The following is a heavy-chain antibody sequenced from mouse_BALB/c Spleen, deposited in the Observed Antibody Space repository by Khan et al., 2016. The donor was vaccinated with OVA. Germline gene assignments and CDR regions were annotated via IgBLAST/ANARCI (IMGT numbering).Heavy chain of an antibody. CDR2: ITPYNDDT. CDR1: GYTFTNYV. J-gene: IGHJ2*01. CDR3: ARWGRYDEGYCFDY. V-gene: IGHV1S136*01. Sequence: VQLQQSGPVLVKPGASVKMSCRASGYTFTNYVLHWVKQKPGQGLEWIGYITPYNDDTKYNEKFKGKATLTSDKSSSTVYMELSSLTSEDSAVYYCARWGRYDEGYCFDYWGQGTALTVSS. D-gene: IGHD2-14*01.